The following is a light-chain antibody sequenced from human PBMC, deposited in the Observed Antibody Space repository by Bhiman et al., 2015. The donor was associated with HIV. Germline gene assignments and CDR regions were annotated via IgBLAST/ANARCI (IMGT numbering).Light chain of an antibody. CDR3: GTWDSSLSAWV. V-gene: IGLV1-51*02. Sequence: QSALTQPPSVSGAPGQRVTISCTGSSSNIGARYDVHWYQQLPGIAPKLLIYENDKRPSGISDRFSGSKSGTSATLGITGLQTGDEADYYCGTWDSSLSAWVFGGGTKLTVL. CDR1: SSNIGARYD. J-gene: IGLJ3*02. CDR2: END.